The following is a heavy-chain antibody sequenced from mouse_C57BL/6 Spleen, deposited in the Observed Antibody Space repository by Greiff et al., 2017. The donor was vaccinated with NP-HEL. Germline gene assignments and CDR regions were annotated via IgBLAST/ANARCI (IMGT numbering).Heavy chain of an antibody. V-gene: IGHV1-61*01. Sequence: QVQLQQSGAELVRPGSSVKLSCKASGYTFTSYWMDWVKQRPGQGLEWIGNIYPSDSETHYNQKFKDKATLTVDKSSSTAYMQLSSLTSEDSAVYYCARSEYGNYVGPFDYWGQGTTLTVSS. J-gene: IGHJ2*01. D-gene: IGHD2-1*01. CDR1: GYTFTSYW. CDR3: ARSEYGNYVGPFDY. CDR2: IYPSDSET.